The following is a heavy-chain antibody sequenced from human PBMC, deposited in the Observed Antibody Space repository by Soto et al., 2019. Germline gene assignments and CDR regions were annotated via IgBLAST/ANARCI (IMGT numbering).Heavy chain of an antibody. V-gene: IGHV4-34*01. J-gene: IGHJ4*02. CDR1: GGSFSGSH. CDR3: ARGWGRISDS. Sequence: QVPLTQRDAGLSKPSETLSLPWSVYGGSFSGSHCNWIRQPPRKRQEWIGEINHSGSTNYNPSLKSRVTIAVDTAKHHFSLKRSSVTAADTAVYYCARGWGRISDSWGQGTLVTVSS. CDR2: INHSGST. D-gene: IGHD7-27*01.